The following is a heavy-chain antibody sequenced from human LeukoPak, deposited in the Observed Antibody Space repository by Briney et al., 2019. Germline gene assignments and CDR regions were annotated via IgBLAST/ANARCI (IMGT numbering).Heavy chain of an antibody. CDR1: GYTFTGYY. Sequence: GASVKVSCKASGYTFTGYYMHWVRQAPGQGLEWMGWINTNTGNPTYAQGFTGRFVFSLDTSVSTAYLQISSLKAEDTAVYYCARVLANGWYVLGLDYWGQGTLVTVSS. D-gene: IGHD6-19*01. CDR2: INTNTGNP. V-gene: IGHV7-4-1*02. J-gene: IGHJ4*02. CDR3: ARVLANGWYVLGLDY.